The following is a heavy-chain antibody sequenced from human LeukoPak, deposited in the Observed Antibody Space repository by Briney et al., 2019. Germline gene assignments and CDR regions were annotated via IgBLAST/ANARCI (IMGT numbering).Heavy chain of an antibody. Sequence: GGSLRLSCADSGFSFDDHGFSFDDHGMSWVRQVPGKGLEWVAGINWDGGSTGHGDAVKGRFTISRDNVKKSLYLQMNSLRVEDTALYYCARGDRNGWYSDGWGQGTLVTVSS. J-gene: IGHJ4*02. CDR2: INWDGGST. CDR3: ARGDRNGWYSDG. D-gene: IGHD6-19*01. V-gene: IGHV3-20*04. CDR1: GFSFDDHGFSFDDHG.